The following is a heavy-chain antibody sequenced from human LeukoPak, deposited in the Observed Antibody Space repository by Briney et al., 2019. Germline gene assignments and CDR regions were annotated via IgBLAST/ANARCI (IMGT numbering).Heavy chain of an antibody. CDR2: ISSSGSTI. Sequence: PGGSLRLSCAASGFTFSSYSMNWVRQAPGKGLEWVSYISSSGSTIYYADSVKGRFTISRDNAKNSLYLQMNSLRAEDTAVYYCASSDDAFDIWGQGTMVTVSS. CDR3: ASSDDAFDI. V-gene: IGHV3-48*04. CDR1: GFTFSSYS. D-gene: IGHD3-10*01. J-gene: IGHJ3*02.